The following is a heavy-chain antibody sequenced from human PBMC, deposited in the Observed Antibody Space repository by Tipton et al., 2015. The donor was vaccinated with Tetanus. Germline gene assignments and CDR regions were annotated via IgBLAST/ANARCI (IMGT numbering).Heavy chain of an antibody. CDR3: ARDSSPYYYYYGLDV. Sequence: RSLRLSCTASGFTFSSYAMHWVRQAPGKGLEWVAVISSDGSNKYYADSVKGRFTISRDNSKNTLYLQMTSLRPEDTALYYCARDSSPYYYYYGLDVWGQGTPVTVSS. D-gene: IGHD2/OR15-2a*01. J-gene: IGHJ6*02. CDR1: GFTFSSYA. CDR2: ISSDGSNK. V-gene: IGHV3-30*04.